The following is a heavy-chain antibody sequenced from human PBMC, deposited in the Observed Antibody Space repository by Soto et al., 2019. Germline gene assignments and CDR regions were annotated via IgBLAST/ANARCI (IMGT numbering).Heavy chain of an antibody. CDR1: GGSIGGYY. CDR3: ARRNNSGWAHFDY. J-gene: IGHJ4*02. CDR2: IYSSGST. Sequence: PSETLSLTCTVSGGSIGGYYWTWIRQPPGKGLEWIGYIYSSGSTNHHPSLKSRVTISVDTSKNQFSLKLSSVTAADTAVYYCARRNNSGWAHFDYWGQGILVTVSS. D-gene: IGHD6-19*01. V-gene: IGHV4-59*01.